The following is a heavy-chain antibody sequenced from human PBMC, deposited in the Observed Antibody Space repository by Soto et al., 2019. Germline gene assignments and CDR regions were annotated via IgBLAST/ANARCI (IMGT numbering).Heavy chain of an antibody. D-gene: IGHD1-7*01. Sequence: SETLPLTWTVSGGSISSSSYCWGWIRQPPGKGLEWIGSIYYSGSTYYNPSLKSRVTISVDTSKNQFSLKLSSVTAADTAVYYCARHGYNWNYVWGQGTLVTVSS. CDR2: IYYSGST. CDR1: GGSISSSSYC. CDR3: ARHGYNWNYV. J-gene: IGHJ4*02. V-gene: IGHV4-39*01.